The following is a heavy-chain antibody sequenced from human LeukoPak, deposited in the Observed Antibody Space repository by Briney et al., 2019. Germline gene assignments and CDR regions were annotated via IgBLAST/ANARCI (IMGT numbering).Heavy chain of an antibody. Sequence: SQTLSLTCTVSGGSISSGSYYWSWIRQPAGKGLEWIGRIYTSGSTNYNPSLESRVTISVDTSKNQFSLKLSSVTAADTAVYYCARVGVGYYYMDVWGKGTTVTVSS. CDR1: GGSISSGSYY. CDR3: ARVGVGYYYMDV. D-gene: IGHD3-16*01. J-gene: IGHJ6*03. V-gene: IGHV4-61*02. CDR2: IYTSGST.